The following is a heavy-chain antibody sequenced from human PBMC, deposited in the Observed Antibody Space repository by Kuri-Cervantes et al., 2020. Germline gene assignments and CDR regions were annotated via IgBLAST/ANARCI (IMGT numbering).Heavy chain of an antibody. CDR3: ARAPLTLWFGDPGGDY. CDR2: ISSSSSYI. CDR1: GFTFGDYA. V-gene: IGHV3-21*04. Sequence: GESLKISCTASGFTFGDYAMSWVRQAPGKGLEWVSSISSSSSYIYYADSVKGRFTISRDNAKNSLYLQMNSLRAEDTAVYYCARAPLTLWFGDPGGDYWGQGTLVTVSS. D-gene: IGHD3-10*01. J-gene: IGHJ4*02.